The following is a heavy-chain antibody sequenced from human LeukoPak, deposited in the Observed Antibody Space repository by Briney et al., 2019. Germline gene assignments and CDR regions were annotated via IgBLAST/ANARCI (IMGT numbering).Heavy chain of an antibody. CDR1: GFTFSSYA. CDR2: ISGSGGST. D-gene: IGHD1-7*01. V-gene: IGHV3-23*01. CDR3: AKRRGLELLYYYMDV. Sequence: GGSLRLSCAASGFTFSSYAMSWVRQAPGKGLEWVSSISGSGGSTYYADSVKGRFTISRDNSNNTLYLQMNSLRAEDTAVYYCAKRRGLELLYYYMDVWGKGTTVTVSS. J-gene: IGHJ6*03.